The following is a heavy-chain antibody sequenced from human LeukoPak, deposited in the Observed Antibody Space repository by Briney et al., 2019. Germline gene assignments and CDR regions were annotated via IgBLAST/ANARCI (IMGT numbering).Heavy chain of an antibody. CDR1: GYTFTNYD. Sequence: ASVKVSCKASGYTFTNYDINWVRQATGQALEWVGWMNPNSGNRGYAESFQGRVTMTMNTSVNTAYMELITLTSEDTAVYYCARVPAYFDRVWGISETQEFDYWGQGTLVTVSS. D-gene: IGHD3-16*01. CDR3: ARVPAYFDRVWGISETQEFDY. CDR2: MNPNSGNR. J-gene: IGHJ4*02. V-gene: IGHV1-8*01.